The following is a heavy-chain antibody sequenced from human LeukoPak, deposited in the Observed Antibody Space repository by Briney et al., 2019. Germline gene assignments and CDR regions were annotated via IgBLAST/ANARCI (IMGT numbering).Heavy chain of an antibody. J-gene: IGHJ6*02. CDR1: GGSISSYY. V-gene: IGHV4-4*07. D-gene: IGHD3-22*01. CDR3: ARDQGGYYDSSGYFGYYGMDV. CDR2: IYTSGST. Sequence: SETLSLTCTVSGGSISSYYWSWIRQPAGKGLEWIGRIYTSGSTNCNPSLKSRVTMSVDTSKNQFSLKMTSVTAADTAVYYCARDQGGYYDSSGYFGYYGMDVWGQGTTVTVSS.